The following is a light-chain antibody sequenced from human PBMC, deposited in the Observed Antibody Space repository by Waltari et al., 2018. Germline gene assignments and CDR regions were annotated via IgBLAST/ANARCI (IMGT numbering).Light chain of an antibody. CDR2: DVS. CDR3: CSYAGGYSWV. Sequence: QSALTQPRSVSGSPGQSVTISCTGTSSDVGGYNYVSWYQQHPVKAPNLIIYDVSKRPSGVPDRFSGSKSGNTASLTISGLQAEDEADYYCCSYAGGYSWVFGGGTKLTVL. J-gene: IGLJ3*02. V-gene: IGLV2-11*01. CDR1: SSDVGGYNY.